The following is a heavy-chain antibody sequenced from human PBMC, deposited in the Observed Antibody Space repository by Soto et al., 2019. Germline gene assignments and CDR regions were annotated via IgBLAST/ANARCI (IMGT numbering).Heavy chain of an antibody. J-gene: IGHJ6*02. CDR2: TYSRSKWYY. Sequence: SQTLSLTCAISGDSVSSNSGAWNWIRQSPSRGLEWLGRTYSRSKWYYDYAPSVKSRITIYPDTSKNQFSLHLNSVAPEDTAVYYCARAGDYDSTGHYYCCAMDVWGQGTTVTVSS. CDR1: GDSVSSNSGA. V-gene: IGHV6-1*01. D-gene: IGHD2-21*01. CDR3: ARAGDYDSTGHYYCCAMDV.